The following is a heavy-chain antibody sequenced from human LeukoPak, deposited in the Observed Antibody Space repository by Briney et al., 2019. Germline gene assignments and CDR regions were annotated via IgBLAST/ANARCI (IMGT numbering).Heavy chain of an antibody. D-gene: IGHD1-1*01. Sequence: GGSLRLSCAASGFIFSDYWMNWVRQVPGKGLEWVANINEDGSAQDYVDSVRGRFSISRDNAKNSLYLQMNSLRVEDTAVYYCARGGGAGTTKMYFDSWGQGTLVTVSS. CDR2: INEDGSAQ. CDR3: ARGGGAGTTKMYFDS. J-gene: IGHJ4*02. V-gene: IGHV3-7*03. CDR1: GFIFSDYW.